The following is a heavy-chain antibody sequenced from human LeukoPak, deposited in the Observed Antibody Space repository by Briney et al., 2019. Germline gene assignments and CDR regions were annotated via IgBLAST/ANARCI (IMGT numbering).Heavy chain of an antibody. Sequence: GGSLRLSCAASGFTFSSYAMSWVRQAPGKGLEWVPAISGSGGSTYYADSVKGRFTISRDNSKNTLYLQMNSLRAEDTAVYYCAKAQEYSSSSPGYWGQGTLVTVSS. V-gene: IGHV3-23*01. CDR3: AKAQEYSSSSPGY. CDR2: ISGSGGST. CDR1: GFTFSSYA. J-gene: IGHJ4*02. D-gene: IGHD6-6*01.